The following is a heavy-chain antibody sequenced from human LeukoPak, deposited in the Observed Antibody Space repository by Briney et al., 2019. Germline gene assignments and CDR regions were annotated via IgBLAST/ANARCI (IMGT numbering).Heavy chain of an antibody. CDR2: INPSGGST. Sequence: ASVKVSCKASGYSFTTYYMHWVRQAPGQGLEWMGIINPSGGSTDYSQRFQGRVTMTRDTSTSTVHMELSSLRSDDTAVYYCARAEPFSGGWYYHYWGQGTLDTVSS. V-gene: IGHV1-46*01. D-gene: IGHD6-19*01. J-gene: IGHJ4*02. CDR1: GYSFTTYY. CDR3: ARAEPFSGGWYYHY.